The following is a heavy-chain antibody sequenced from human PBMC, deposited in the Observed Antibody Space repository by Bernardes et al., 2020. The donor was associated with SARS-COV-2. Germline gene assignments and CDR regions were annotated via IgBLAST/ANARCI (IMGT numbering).Heavy chain of an antibody. J-gene: IGHJ6*01. CDR1: GYMFTGYY. CDR3: ARDVREYSGYIRYYYAMDV. D-gene: IGHD5-12*01. V-gene: IGHV1-2*04. Sequence: ASVKVSCKASGYMFTGYYIHWVRQAPGQGLEWMGWINPNSGYTNYAQKFQDWVTMTTDTSISTAFMELSRLKSDDTAVYYCARDVREYSGYIRYYYAMDVWGQGTTGTVSA. CDR2: INPNSGYT.